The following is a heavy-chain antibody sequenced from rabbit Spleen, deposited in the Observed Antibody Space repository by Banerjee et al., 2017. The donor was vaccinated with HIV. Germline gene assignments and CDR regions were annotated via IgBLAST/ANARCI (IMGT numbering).Heavy chain of an antibody. CDR3: AGDSGTSLSGYGMDL. D-gene: IGHD8-1*01. CDR1: GVSFSSNHY. J-gene: IGHJ6*01. Sequence: QSLEESGGDLVKPGASPTLTTTASGVSFSSNHYMCWVRQPPGKGLEWIACIDVGKSGFTYVANWAKGRFTSSKTSSTTVTLQVTSLTAADTATYFCAGDSGTSLSGYGMDLWGPGTLVTVS. V-gene: IGHV1S40*01. CDR2: IDVGKSGFT.